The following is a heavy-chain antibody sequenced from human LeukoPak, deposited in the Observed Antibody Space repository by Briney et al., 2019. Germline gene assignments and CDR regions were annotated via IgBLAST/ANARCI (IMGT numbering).Heavy chain of an antibody. CDR1: GFTFSSYA. J-gene: IGHJ6*02. CDR2: ISYDGSNK. Sequence: GGSLRLSCAASGFTFSSYAMHWVRQAPGKGLEWVAVISYDGSNKYYADSVKGRFTISGDNSKNTLYLQMNSLGAEDTAVYYCARDYSSSWYAPRGYYYGMDVWGQGTTVTVSS. V-gene: IGHV3-30-3*01. D-gene: IGHD6-13*01. CDR3: ARDYSSSWYAPRGYYYGMDV.